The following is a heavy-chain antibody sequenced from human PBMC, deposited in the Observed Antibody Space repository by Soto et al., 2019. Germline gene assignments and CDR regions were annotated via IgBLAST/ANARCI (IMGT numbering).Heavy chain of an antibody. CDR2: ISSSSSTI. CDR1: GFTFSSYS. J-gene: IGHJ6*02. V-gene: IGHV3-48*02. Sequence: GESLKISCAASGFTFSSYSMNWVRQAPGKGLEWVSYISSSSSTIYYADSVKGRFTISRDNAKNSLYLQMNSLRDEDTAVYYCARAVVTPYYYYYGMDVCGQGATVTVSS. D-gene: IGHD2-21*02. CDR3: ARAVVTPYYYYYGMDV.